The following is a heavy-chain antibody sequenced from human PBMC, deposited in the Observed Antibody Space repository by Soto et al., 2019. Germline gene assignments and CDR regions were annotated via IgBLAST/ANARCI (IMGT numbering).Heavy chain of an antibody. J-gene: IGHJ4*02. Sequence: PSETLSLTCTVSGGSISGYYWNWIRQPPGKGLEWIGYIYYSGSTNYNPSLKSRVTMSLDTSNNQLSLKLSSVSAADTAVYYCARGLSAVTGRLFDYWGQGALVTVSS. CDR3: ARGLSAVTGRLFDY. CDR1: GGSISGYY. V-gene: IGHV4-59*01. D-gene: IGHD6-19*01. CDR2: IYYSGST.